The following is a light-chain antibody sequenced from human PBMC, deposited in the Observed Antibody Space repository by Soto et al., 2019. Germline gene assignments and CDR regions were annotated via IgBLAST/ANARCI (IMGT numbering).Light chain of an antibody. Sequence: DMQMTQSPCSLSASVGDRVTITCRATQGSSHNLAWYQQKPRKVPMLLIYAASTLQSGVPSRFSGSGSGTEFSLTISSPPPEDVATYYCLKDDSAVRRFGQGTKVEIK. J-gene: IGKJ1*01. CDR1: QGSSHN. V-gene: IGKV1-27*01. CDR2: AAS. CDR3: LKDDSAVRR.